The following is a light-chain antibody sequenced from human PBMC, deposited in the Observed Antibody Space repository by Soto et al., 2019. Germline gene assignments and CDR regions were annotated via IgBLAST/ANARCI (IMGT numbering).Light chain of an antibody. Sequence: EIEVTQSPATLSVSPGDRATLSFTASQNVTRSLAWYQQKPGQTPRLLIYDASSRAAGIPDRFNGGGSGTEFSLTISSLQSEDFALYFCQQYDTWWTFDQGT. V-gene: IGKV3-15*01. CDR2: DAS. CDR3: QQYDTWWT. CDR1: QNVTRS. J-gene: IGKJ1*01.